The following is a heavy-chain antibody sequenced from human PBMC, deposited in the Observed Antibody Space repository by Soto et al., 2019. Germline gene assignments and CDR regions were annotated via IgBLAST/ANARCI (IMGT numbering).Heavy chain of an antibody. V-gene: IGHV3-30-3*01. J-gene: IGHJ1*01. CDR3: ARGGSAEYFQH. D-gene: IGHD3-16*01. CDR1: GFTFSSYA. CDR2: ISYDGSNK. Sequence: QVQLVESGGGVVQPGRSLRLSCAASGFTFSSYAMHWVRQAPGKGLEWVAVISYDGSNKYYADSVKGRFTISRDNSKNTLYLQMNRLRAEDTAVYYCARGGSAEYFQHWGQGTLVTVSS.